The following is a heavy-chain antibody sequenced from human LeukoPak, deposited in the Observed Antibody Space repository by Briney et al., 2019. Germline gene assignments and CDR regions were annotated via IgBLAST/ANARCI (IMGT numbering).Heavy chain of an antibody. V-gene: IGHV1-2*02. CDR2: INPNSGGT. CDR3: ARDGPRYYDILTGYGSPQVYFDY. Sequence: ASVKVSCKASGYTFTGYYMHWVRQAPGQGLEWMGWINPNSGGTNYAQKFQGRVTMTRDTSISTAYMELSRLRSDDTAVYYCARDGPRYYDILTGYGSPQVYFDYWGQGTLVTVSS. J-gene: IGHJ4*02. D-gene: IGHD3-9*01. CDR1: GYTFTGYY.